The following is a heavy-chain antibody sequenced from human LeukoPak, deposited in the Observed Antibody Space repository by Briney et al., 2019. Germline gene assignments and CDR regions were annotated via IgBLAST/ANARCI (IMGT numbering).Heavy chain of an antibody. D-gene: IGHD4-17*01. CDR3: AAGWGTTVTSSFYYGMDV. V-gene: IGHV3-23*01. J-gene: IGHJ6*02. Sequence: GGSLRLSCAASGFTFSSYAMSRVRQAPGKGLEWVSAISGSGDSTYYADSVKGRFTISRDNSKNTLYLQMNSLRAEDTAVYYCAAGWGTTVTSSFYYGMDVWGQGTTVTVSS. CDR2: ISGSGDST. CDR1: GFTFSSYA.